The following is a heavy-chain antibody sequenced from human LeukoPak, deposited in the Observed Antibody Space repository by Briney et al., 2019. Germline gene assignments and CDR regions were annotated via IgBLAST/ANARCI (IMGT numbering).Heavy chain of an antibody. J-gene: IGHJ4*02. CDR1: GYTLTEFS. CDR3: AAARYCDSSGPHYDY. CDR2: FHPEDDET. V-gene: IGHV1-24*01. D-gene: IGHD3-22*01. Sequence: ASVKVSCKLSGYTLTEFSMHWVRQAPGKGLEWMGGFHPEDDETIYAQKFQGRVSMTEDTSTDTVYMDLSSLRSEDTAIYYCAAARYCDSSGPHYDYWGQGTLVTVSS.